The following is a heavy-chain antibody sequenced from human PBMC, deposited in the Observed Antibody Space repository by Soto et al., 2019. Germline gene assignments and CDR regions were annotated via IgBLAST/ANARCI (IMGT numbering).Heavy chain of an antibody. Sequence: SETLSLTCIVSGGSITRNNHYWGWIRQSPGKGLEWIGSILYSGSTNYNPSLKSRVTLSVETSKNQFSLKMSSVTAADTALYYCARLGSSGWYQGSYFDYWGQGTLVTVAS. V-gene: IGHV4-39*01. CDR2: ILYSGST. CDR3: ARLGSSGWYQGSYFDY. J-gene: IGHJ4*02. D-gene: IGHD6-19*01. CDR1: GGSITRNNHY.